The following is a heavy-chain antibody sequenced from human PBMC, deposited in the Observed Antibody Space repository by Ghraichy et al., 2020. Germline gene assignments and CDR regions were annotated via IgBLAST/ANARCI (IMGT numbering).Heavy chain of an antibody. Sequence: LSLTCGASGFSVSMKYMSWVRQAPGKGLEWVSVIYSGGNTYYADAVKGRFTISRDTSKNTLSLEMNSLRADDTAVYYCATVETWGNIAFKTPWAFDLWGQGTMVTVSS. D-gene: IGHD3-16*01. J-gene: IGHJ3*01. CDR3: ATVETWGNIAFKTPWAFDL. V-gene: IGHV3-53*01. CDR2: IYSGGNT. CDR1: GFSVSMKY.